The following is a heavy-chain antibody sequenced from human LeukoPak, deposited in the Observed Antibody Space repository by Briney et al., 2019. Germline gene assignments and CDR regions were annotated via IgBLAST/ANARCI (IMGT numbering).Heavy chain of an antibody. D-gene: IGHD1-26*01. Sequence: GASVKVSCKASGGTFISYAISWVRQAPGQGLEWMGGIIPIFGTANYAQKFQGRVTITADESTSTAYMELSSLRSEDTAVYYCAAYYYYYYYYMDVWGKGTTVTISS. CDR3: AAYYYYYYYYMDV. CDR1: GGTFISYA. J-gene: IGHJ6*03. CDR2: IIPIFGTA. V-gene: IGHV1-69*13.